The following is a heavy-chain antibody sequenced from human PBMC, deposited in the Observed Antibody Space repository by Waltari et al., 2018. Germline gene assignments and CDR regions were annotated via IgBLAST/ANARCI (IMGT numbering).Heavy chain of an antibody. CDR1: GFTFSSYW. CDR3: ARVWGGAFDI. Sequence: EVQLVESGGGLVQPGGSLRLSCVASGFTFSSYWVHWVRQAPGKGLVWVSRISNDESSPTYADSVKGRFTISRDNAKNTLYLQMNSLRAEDTAVYYCARVWGGAFDIWGQGTMVTVSS. J-gene: IGHJ3*02. V-gene: IGHV3-74*01. D-gene: IGHD7-27*01. CDR2: ISNDESSP.